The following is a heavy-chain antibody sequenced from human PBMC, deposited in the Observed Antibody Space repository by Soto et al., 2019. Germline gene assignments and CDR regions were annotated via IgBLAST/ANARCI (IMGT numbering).Heavy chain of an antibody. CDR3: ARDGSGGDWRFFDY. CDR2: IWYDGTTK. V-gene: IGHV3-33*01. J-gene: IGHJ4*02. CDR1: GFAFHRYG. D-gene: IGHD3-10*01. Sequence: QVQLVESGGGVVQPGRSVRLSCAASGFAFHRYGIHWVRQAPGKGLEWVADIWYDGTTKYYADSVKGRFTVSRDDSENTVYLQMAGLRAGDTAVYYCARDGSGGDWRFFDYWGQGTLVTVSS.